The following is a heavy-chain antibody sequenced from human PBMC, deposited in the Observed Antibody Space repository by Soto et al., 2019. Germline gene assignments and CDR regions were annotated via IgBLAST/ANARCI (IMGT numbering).Heavy chain of an antibody. CDR3: ARGVSAGVDY. Sequence: ASVKVSCKASGYSFTSLDINWVRQTAGQGLEWMGWMQPSTGRTGYAQKFQGRVTMTRDTSVNTAYMELTTLTSDDTAFYYCARGVSAGVDYWGQGTLVTVSS. CDR1: GYSFTSLD. J-gene: IGHJ4*02. D-gene: IGHD1-26*01. CDR2: MQPSTGRT. V-gene: IGHV1-8*01.